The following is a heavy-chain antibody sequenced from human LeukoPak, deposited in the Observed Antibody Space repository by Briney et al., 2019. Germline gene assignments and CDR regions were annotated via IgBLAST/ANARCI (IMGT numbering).Heavy chain of an antibody. CDR1: GYTFTGYY. CDR2: INPNSGGT. D-gene: IGHD2-15*01. J-gene: IGHJ4*02. Sequence: ASVKVSCKASGYTFTGYYMHWVRQAPGQGLEWMGWINPNSGGTNYAQKFQGRVTMTRDTSISTAYIELSRLRSDDTAVYYCARDRGVVVVAAILFDYWGQGTLVTVSS. CDR3: ARDRGVVVVAAILFDY. V-gene: IGHV1-2*02.